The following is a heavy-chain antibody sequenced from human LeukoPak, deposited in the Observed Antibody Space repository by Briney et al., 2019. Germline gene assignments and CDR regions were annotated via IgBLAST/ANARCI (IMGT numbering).Heavy chain of an antibody. D-gene: IGHD3-3*01. Sequence: ASVKVSCKASESTFTNYYIHWVRQAPGQGLEWTGIINPGGGITNYAQKFQGRVSMTRDMSTSTVYMELSSLRSDDTAVYYCARDRGITIFGVVITHYYYYYMDVWGKGTTVTISS. CDR2: INPGGGIT. CDR3: ARDRGITIFGVVITHYYYYYMDV. J-gene: IGHJ6*03. V-gene: IGHV1-46*01. CDR1: ESTFTNYY.